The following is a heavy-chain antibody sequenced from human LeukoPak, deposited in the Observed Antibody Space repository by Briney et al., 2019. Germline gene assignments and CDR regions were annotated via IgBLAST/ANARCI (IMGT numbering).Heavy chain of an antibody. CDR1: GFTFSSYA. Sequence: PGGSLRLSCAASGFTFSSYAMSWVRQAPGKGLECVSAISGSGGTVYYADSVKGRFTISRDDSKNTLYLQMNSLRAEDTAVYYCARSGFDYFYYFGMDVWGQGTTVTVSS. V-gene: IGHV3-23*01. D-gene: IGHD1-14*01. CDR2: ISGSGGTV. J-gene: IGHJ6*02. CDR3: ARSGFDYFYYFGMDV.